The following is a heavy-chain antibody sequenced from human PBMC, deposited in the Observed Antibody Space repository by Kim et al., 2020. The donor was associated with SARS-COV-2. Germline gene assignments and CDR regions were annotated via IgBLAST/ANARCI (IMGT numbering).Heavy chain of an antibody. CDR2: ISGSGTTT. D-gene: IGHD2-2*02. J-gene: IGHJ4*02. CDR3: PKGCGSTTCYTSEY. CDR1: GFTFSNFA. Sequence: GGSLRLSCAASGFTFSNFAMSWVRQAPGKGLEWVSTISGSGTTTHYADSVEGRFTISRDNSKNTLYLQLTSLRVEDTAVYYCPKGCGSTTCYTSEYWGRGTLSPSPQ. V-gene: IGHV3-23*01.